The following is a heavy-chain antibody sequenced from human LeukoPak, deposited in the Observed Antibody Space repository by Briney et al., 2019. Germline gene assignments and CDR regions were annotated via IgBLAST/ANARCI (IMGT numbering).Heavy chain of an antibody. Sequence: ASVKVSCKASGYTFTGYYMHWVRQAPGQGLEWMGRINPNSGGTNYAQKFQGRVTMTRDTSISTAYMELSRLRSDDTAVYYCERVPLGLWFGENYFDYWGQGTLVTVSS. CDR3: ERVPLGLWFGENYFDY. CDR1: GYTFTGYY. V-gene: IGHV1-2*06. J-gene: IGHJ4*02. CDR2: INPNSGGT. D-gene: IGHD3-10*01.